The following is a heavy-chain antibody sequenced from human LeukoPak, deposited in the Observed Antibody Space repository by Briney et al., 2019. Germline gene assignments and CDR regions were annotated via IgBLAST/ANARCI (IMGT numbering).Heavy chain of an antibody. J-gene: IGHJ4*02. CDR1: GFSVSDYY. V-gene: IGHV3-53*01. CDR2: IYSDGRT. D-gene: IGHD2-15*01. CDR3: ARDDIPVI. Sequence: AGGSLRLSCAASGFSVSDYYMNWVRQAPGKGLEWVSFIYSDGRTCYADSVKGRFTISRDNSRNTLYLQMNSLRVEDTAVYYCARDDIPVIWGQGTLVTVSS.